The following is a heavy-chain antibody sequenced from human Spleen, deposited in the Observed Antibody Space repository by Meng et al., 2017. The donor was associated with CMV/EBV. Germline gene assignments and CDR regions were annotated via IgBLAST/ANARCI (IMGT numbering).Heavy chain of an antibody. CDR3: ARDLSSYTYGSRGMDV. CDR2: TFYRSRWYT. V-gene: IGHV6-1*01. Sequence: SQTLSLTCAISGDRVSDVRSAWNWIRHSPSRGLEWLGRTFYRSRWYTDYAVSVSGRLIINSDTSKNQVSLRLNSVTPEDTAVDYCARDLSSYTYGSRGMDVWGQGATVTVSS. D-gene: IGHD3-10*01. CDR1: GDRVSDVRSA. J-gene: IGHJ6*02.